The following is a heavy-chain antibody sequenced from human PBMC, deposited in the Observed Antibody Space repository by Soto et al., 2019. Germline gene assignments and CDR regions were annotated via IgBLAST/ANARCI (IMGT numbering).Heavy chain of an antibody. Sequence: DVQLVESGGVVVQPGGSLRLSCGASGFSFDDYTMHWVRQAPGKGLEWVSLISWDGYNTYYADSVKGRFTISRDKSTNSLDLQMNSLRSVDIAVYYCAKDNGLVGGKDFWGQGTPVTVSS. J-gene: IGHJ4*02. CDR2: ISWDGYNT. CDR1: GFSFDDYT. CDR3: AKDNGLVGGKDF. V-gene: IGHV3-43*01. D-gene: IGHD1-26*01.